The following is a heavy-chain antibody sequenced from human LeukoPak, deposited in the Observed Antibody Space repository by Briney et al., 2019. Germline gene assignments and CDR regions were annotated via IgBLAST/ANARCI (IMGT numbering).Heavy chain of an antibody. CDR3: ARGKVTYSSSWYYYYYHGMDV. Sequence: SVKVSCKASGGTFSSYAISWVRHAPGQGFVLMGRIIPIFGTANYAQKFQGRVTITADESTSTAYVELSSLRSEDTAVYYCARGKVTYSSSWYYYYYHGMDVWGKGTTVTVSS. CDR2: IIPIFGTA. V-gene: IGHV1-69*15. D-gene: IGHD6-13*01. J-gene: IGHJ6*04. CDR1: GGTFSSYA.